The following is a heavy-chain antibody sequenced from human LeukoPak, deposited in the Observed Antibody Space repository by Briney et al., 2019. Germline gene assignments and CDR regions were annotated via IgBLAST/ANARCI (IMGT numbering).Heavy chain of an antibody. J-gene: IGHJ4*02. CDR2: ISSGSSTI. Sequence: GGSLRLSCAASGFTFSSYSMNWVRQAPGKGLEWVSYISSGSSTIFYADSVKGRFTISRDNAKNSLYLQMNSLRAEDTSVYYCTRARGYYGSGSYDYWGQGTMVTVSS. D-gene: IGHD3-10*01. V-gene: IGHV3-48*01. CDR3: TRARGYYGSGSYDY. CDR1: GFTFSSYS.